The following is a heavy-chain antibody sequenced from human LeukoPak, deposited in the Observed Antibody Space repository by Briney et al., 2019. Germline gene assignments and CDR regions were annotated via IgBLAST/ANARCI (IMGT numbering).Heavy chain of an antibody. V-gene: IGHV1-18*01. Sequence: ASVKVSCKASGYTFSSYGISWVRQAPGQGLEMMGWISAYNGNTNGNTNYAQKFQGRVTMTTDRSTSTAYMELRSLRSDDTAVYYCARGASGSYSWFDPWGQGTLVTVSS. D-gene: IGHD1-26*01. CDR1: GYTFSSYG. J-gene: IGHJ5*02. CDR2: ISAYNGNTNGNT. CDR3: ARGASGSYSWFDP.